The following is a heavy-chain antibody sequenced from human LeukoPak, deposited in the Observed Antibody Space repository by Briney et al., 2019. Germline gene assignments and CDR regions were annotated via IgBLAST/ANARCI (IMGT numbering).Heavy chain of an antibody. CDR1: GFTFSSYS. D-gene: IGHD6-19*01. Sequence: PGGSLRLSCAASGFTFSSYSMNWVRQAPGKGLEWVSSISSSSSYIYYADSVKGRFTISRDNAKNSLYLQLNSLRAEDTAVYYCARDLNSGWYSPLAFDIWGQGTMVTVSS. CDR2: ISSSSSYI. J-gene: IGHJ3*02. V-gene: IGHV3-21*01. CDR3: ARDLNSGWYSPLAFDI.